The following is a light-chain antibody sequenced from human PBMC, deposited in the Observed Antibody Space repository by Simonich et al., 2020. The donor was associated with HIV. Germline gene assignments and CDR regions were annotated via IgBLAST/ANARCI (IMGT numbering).Light chain of an antibody. Sequence: QAVLTQPASLSASPGSSASLTCTLRSGINVGTYRIYWYQQKPGSPPHYLLRYKSDSDKQHGSGFPSRFSGSKDASANAGILLISGLQSEDEADYYCMIWHSSAWVFGGGTKLTVL. CDR3: MIWHSSAWV. V-gene: IGLV5-45*01. CDR1: SGINVGTYR. J-gene: IGLJ3*02. CDR2: YKSDSDK.